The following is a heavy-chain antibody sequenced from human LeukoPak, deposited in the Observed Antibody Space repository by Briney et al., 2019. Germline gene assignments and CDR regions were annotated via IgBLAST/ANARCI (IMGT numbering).Heavy chain of an antibody. Sequence: GRSLRLSCAASGFTFSSYGMHWVRQAPDKGLEWVAVIWYDGSNKYYADSVKGRFTISRDNSKNTLYLQMNSLRAEDTAVYYCARAVATITRAFDYWGQGTLVTVSS. V-gene: IGHV3-33*01. D-gene: IGHD5-12*01. CDR2: IWYDGSNK. J-gene: IGHJ4*02. CDR3: ARAVATITRAFDY. CDR1: GFTFSSYG.